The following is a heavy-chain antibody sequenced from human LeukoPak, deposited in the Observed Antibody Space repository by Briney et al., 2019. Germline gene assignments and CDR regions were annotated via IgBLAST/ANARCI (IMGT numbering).Heavy chain of an antibody. Sequence: PGGSLRLSCAASGFTFSTYAMHWVRQAPGKGLECVALMSYDGRDKNYADSVKGRFTISRDNSKSTLYLQMDSLSAEDTAVYYCVRDDYNGNSFDSWGPGTLVTVSS. J-gene: IGHJ5*01. D-gene: IGHD4-23*01. CDR2: MSYDGRDK. CDR3: VRDDYNGNSFDS. V-gene: IGHV3-30*04. CDR1: GFTFSTYA.